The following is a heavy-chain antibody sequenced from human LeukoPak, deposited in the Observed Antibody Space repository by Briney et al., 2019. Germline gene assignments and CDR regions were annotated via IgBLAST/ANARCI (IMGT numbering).Heavy chain of an antibody. Sequence: SETLSLTCTVSGGSISSYYWSWIRQPPGKGLEWIGYIYYSGSTSYNPSLKSRVTISVGTSKNQFSLKLSSVTAADTAVYYCARGGGYSYGYYFDYWGQGTLVTVSS. CDR3: ARGGGYSYGYYFDY. CDR1: GGSISSYY. V-gene: IGHV4-59*01. D-gene: IGHD5-18*01. J-gene: IGHJ4*02. CDR2: IYYSGST.